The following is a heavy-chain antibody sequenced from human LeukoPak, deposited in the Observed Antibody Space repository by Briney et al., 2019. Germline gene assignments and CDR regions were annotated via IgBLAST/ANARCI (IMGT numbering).Heavy chain of an antibody. V-gene: IGHV5-51*01. Sequence: KSGESLKISCKGSGYSFTSYWIGWVRQMPGKGLEWMGIIYPGGSDTRYSPSFQGQVTISADKSISTAYLQWSSLKASDTAMYYCARAKTYDSSGYSLDYWGQGTLVTVSS. CDR2: IYPGGSDT. CDR1: GYSFTSYW. D-gene: IGHD3-22*01. CDR3: ARAKTYDSSGYSLDY. J-gene: IGHJ4*02.